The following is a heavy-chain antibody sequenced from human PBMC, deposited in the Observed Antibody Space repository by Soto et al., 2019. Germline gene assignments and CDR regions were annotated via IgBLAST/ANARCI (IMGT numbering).Heavy chain of an antibody. CDR3: ATKATSRGYYPSDY. CDR1: GFTFSNYA. V-gene: IGHV3-23*01. D-gene: IGHD3-22*01. Sequence: GGSLRLSCAASGFTFSNYAMSWVRQAPGKGLEWVSTIGGEGSTYYADSVKGRFTISRDNSKDTVFLQMSGLRAEDKAVYYCATKATSRGYYPSDYRGKGRLVTVSS. CDR2: IGGEGST. J-gene: IGHJ4*02.